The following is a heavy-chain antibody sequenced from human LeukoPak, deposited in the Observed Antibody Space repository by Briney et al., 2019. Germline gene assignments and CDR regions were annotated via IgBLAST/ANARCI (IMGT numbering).Heavy chain of an antibody. J-gene: IGHJ4*02. V-gene: IGHV1-18*01. D-gene: IGHD5/OR15-5a*01. Sequence: ASVKVSCKASGYTFRSYGITWVRQTPGQGLEWMGWISAFNGNTKYAQKFQGRVTMTSDTSTTTAYMELRSLRSDDTAIYYCARDRGCSVYDRSDYWGQGTLVTVSS. CDR1: GYTFRSYG. CDR3: ARDRGCSVYDRSDY. CDR2: ISAFNGNT.